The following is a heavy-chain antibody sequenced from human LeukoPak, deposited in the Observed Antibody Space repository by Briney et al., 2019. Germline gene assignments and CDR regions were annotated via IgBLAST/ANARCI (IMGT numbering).Heavy chain of an antibody. J-gene: IGHJ4*02. V-gene: IGHV1-2*02. Sequence: ASVKVSCKASGYTFTGYYMHWVRQAPGQGLEWMGWINPNSGGTNYAQKFQGRVTMTRDASISTAYMELSRLRSDDTAVYYCARGTLGSNYGLNDYWGQGTLVTVSS. CDR2: INPNSGGT. CDR1: GYTFTGYY. CDR3: ARGTLGSNYGLNDY. D-gene: IGHD4-11*01.